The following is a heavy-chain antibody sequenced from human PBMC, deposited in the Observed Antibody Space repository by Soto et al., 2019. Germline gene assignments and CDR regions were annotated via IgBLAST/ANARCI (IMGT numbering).Heavy chain of an antibody. V-gene: IGHV1-45*02. D-gene: IGHD1-26*01. CDR3: ASNPGSGSYYIEFDP. Sequence: GASVKVSCKASGYTFTYRYLHWVRQAPGQALEWMGWITPFNGNTNYAQKFQDRVTITRDRSMSTAYMELSSLRSEDTAMYYCASNPGSGSYYIEFDPWGQGTLVTVSS. J-gene: IGHJ5*02. CDR1: GYTFTYRY. CDR2: ITPFNGNT.